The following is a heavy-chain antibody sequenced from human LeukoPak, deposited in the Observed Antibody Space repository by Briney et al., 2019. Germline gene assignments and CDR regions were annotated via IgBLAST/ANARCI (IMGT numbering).Heavy chain of an antibody. CDR1: GFIVSSNY. V-gene: IGHV3-66*02. J-gene: IGHJ4*02. CDR2: IYSGGST. Sequence: PGGSLRLSCAASGFIVSSNYMSWVRQAPGKGLEWVSVIYSGGSTYCADSVKGRFTISRDNSKNMLYLQMNSLRADDTAVYYCARDLELSAVYYFDSWGQGTLVIVSS. D-gene: IGHD3-3*01. CDR3: ARDLELSAVYYFDS.